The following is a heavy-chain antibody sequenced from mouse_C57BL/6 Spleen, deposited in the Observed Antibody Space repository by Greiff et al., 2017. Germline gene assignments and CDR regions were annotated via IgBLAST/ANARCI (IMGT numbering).Heavy chain of an antibody. J-gene: IGHJ1*03. V-gene: IGHV1-7*01. D-gene: IGHD2-5*01. CDR2: INPSSGYT. CDR1: GYTFTSYW. CDR3: ARRGYSNYGYFDV. Sequence: QVQLQQSGAELAKPGASVKLSCKASGYTFTSYWMHWVKQRPGQGLEWIGYINPSSGYTKYNQKFKDKATLTADKSSSTAYMQLSSLTYEDSAVXYCARRGYSNYGYFDVWGTGTTVTVSS.